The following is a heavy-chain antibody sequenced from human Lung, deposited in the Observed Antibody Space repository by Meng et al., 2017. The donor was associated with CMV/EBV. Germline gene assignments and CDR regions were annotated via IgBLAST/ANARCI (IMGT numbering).Heavy chain of an antibody. J-gene: IGHJ4*02. D-gene: IGHD2-2*01. CDR3: ARRGYCSSTSRCPERFFDY. Sequence: GSLRLSCTVSGGSISSSSYYWGWIRQPPGKGLEWIGSIYYSGSTYYNPSLKSRVTISVDTSKNQFSLKLSSVTAADTAVYYCARRGYCSSTSRCPERFFDYWGQGTXVTVSS. V-gene: IGHV4-39*01. CDR2: IYYSGST. CDR1: GGSISSSSYY.